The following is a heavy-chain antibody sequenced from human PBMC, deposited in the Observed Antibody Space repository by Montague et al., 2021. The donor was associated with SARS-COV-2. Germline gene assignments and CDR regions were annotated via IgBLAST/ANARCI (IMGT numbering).Heavy chain of an antibody. V-gene: IGHV4-39*01. Sequence: SETLSLTCTVSGGSITSSAYYWSWVRQSPGKGLEWIGTIYYSGNTYSNPSLKSRLTISMDTSKSQASLKINSLTAADTVVYFCASLGSPAYCGGDCYLRDYGMDVWGQGTRVTVSS. J-gene: IGHJ6*02. CDR1: GGSITSSAYY. CDR3: ASLGSPAYCGGDCYLRDYGMDV. CDR2: IYYSGNT. D-gene: IGHD2-21*02.